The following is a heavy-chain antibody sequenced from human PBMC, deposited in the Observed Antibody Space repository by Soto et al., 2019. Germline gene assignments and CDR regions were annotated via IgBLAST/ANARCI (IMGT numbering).Heavy chain of an antibody. V-gene: IGHV1-2*06. CDR2: INPNNGDT. Sequence: ASVKVSCKTSGYFFTSHYIHWVRLAPGRGLEWMGRINPNNGDTNSPQKFQGRVTMTSDTSISTAYMEMSGLRSDDTALCYCAREVTHGGGSFSLGLWGQGTLVTVSS. CDR3: AREVTHGGGSFSLGL. J-gene: IGHJ4*02. D-gene: IGHD3-16*01. CDR1: GYFFTSHY.